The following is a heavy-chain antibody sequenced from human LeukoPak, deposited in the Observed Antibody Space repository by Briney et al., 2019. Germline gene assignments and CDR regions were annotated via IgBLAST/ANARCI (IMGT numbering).Heavy chain of an antibody. CDR3: ARDDPFATTEDAFDI. V-gene: IGHV3-21*01. CDR2: ISSSSSYI. D-gene: IGHD1-1*01. Sequence: PGGSLRLSCAASGFTFSSYSMNWVRQAPGKGLEWVSSISSSSSYIYYADSVKGRFTISRDNAKNSLYLQMNSLRAEDTAVYYCARDDPFATTEDAFDIWGQGTMVTVSS. J-gene: IGHJ3*02. CDR1: GFTFSSYS.